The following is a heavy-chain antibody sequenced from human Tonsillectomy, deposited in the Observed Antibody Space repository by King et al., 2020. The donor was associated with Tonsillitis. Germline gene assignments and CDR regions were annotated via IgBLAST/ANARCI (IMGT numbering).Heavy chain of an antibody. D-gene: IGHD3-16*01. CDR1: GGSISSSTYY. CDR2: IYYTGST. CDR3: ARHNAGVGGSDAFDI. J-gene: IGHJ3*02. V-gene: IGHV4-39*01. Sequence: LQLQESGPGLVKPSETLSLTCTVSGGSISSSTYYWGWIRQPPGKGLDWIGSIYYTGSTYYNPSLKSRVTISVDTSKNQFSLKLGSVTAADTAVYYCARHNAGVGGSDAFDIWGQGTMVTVSS.